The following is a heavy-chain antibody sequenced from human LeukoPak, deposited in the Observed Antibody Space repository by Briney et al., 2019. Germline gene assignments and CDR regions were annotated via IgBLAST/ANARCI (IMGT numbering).Heavy chain of an antibody. D-gene: IGHD3-3*01. CDR1: GFTFTNYR. V-gene: IGHV3-7*01. Sequence: GGSLRLSCAASGFTFTNYRMSWVRQAPGKGLEWVANIKKDRSEKYYVDSVKGRFTISRDNAKNSLYLQMNSLRADDTAVYYCARLREIPVFGVVTKSTSYFDYWGQGTLVTVSS. CDR2: IKKDRSEK. CDR3: ARLREIPVFGVVTKSTSYFDY. J-gene: IGHJ4*02.